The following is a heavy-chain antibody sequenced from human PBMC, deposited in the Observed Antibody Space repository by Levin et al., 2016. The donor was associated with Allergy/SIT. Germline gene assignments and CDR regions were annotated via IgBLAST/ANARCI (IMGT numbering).Heavy chain of an antibody. D-gene: IGHD3-10*01. CDR2: IFDSGST. Sequence: SETLSLTCAVSGGSISSSHWWSWVRQPPGKGLEWIGEIFDSGSTNYNPSLRSRVTMSLDMPKNLFSLKLTSVTAADTAVYYCATLGGSGVSPIFYYYYMDVWDTGTTVTVSS. CDR3: ATLGGSGVSPIFYYYYMDV. J-gene: IGHJ6*03. CDR1: GGSISSSHW. V-gene: IGHV4-4*02.